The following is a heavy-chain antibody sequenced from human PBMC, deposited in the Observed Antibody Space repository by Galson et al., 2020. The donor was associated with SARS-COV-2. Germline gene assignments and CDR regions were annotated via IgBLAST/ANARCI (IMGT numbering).Heavy chain of an antibody. CDR2: INPSGDIT. CDR3: AREWGDINSSVFDY. J-gene: IGHJ4*02. V-gene: IGHV1-46*04. D-gene: IGHD2-21*01. CDR1: GYTFISFY. Sequence: ASVKVPCQASGYTFISFYIHWVRQAPGQGLEWMGVINPSGDITSYAQKLRGRVTVTRDMSTQTVYMELSSLTSEDTAVYYCAREWGDINSSVFDYWGQGSLVVVSS.